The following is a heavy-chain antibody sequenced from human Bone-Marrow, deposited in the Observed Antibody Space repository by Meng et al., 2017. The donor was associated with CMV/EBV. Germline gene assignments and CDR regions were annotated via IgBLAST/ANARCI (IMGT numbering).Heavy chain of an antibody. CDR1: GFTFSSYG. CDR3: AKMVTGTTGGGDY. D-gene: IGHD1-20*01. Sequence: GESLKIPCAASGFTFSSYGMHWVRQAPGKGLEWVAFIRYDGSNKYYADSVKGRFTISRDNSKNTLYLQMNSLRAEDTAVYYCAKMVTGTTGGGDYWGQGTLVTVPS. CDR2: IRYDGSNK. J-gene: IGHJ4*02. V-gene: IGHV3-30*02.